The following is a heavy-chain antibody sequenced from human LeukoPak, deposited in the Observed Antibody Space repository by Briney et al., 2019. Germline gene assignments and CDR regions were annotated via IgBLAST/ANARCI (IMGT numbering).Heavy chain of an antibody. J-gene: IGHJ4*02. CDR3: ARDQGLTGTTSDFDY. CDR2: FNPNSGGT. D-gene: IGHD1-7*01. CDR1: GYTFTGYY. Sequence: ASVKVSCKASGYTFTGYYMHWVRQAPGQGLEWMGRFNPNSGGTNYAQKFQGRVTMTRDTSISTAYMELTSLRSDDTAVYYCARDQGLTGTTSDFDYWGQGTLVTVSS. V-gene: IGHV1-2*06.